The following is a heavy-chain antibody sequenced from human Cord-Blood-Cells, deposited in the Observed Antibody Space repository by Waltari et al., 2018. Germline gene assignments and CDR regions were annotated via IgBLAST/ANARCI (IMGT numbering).Heavy chain of an antibody. D-gene: IGHD2-2*01. V-gene: IGHV4-61*01. CDR1: GGSVSSGSYY. J-gene: IGHJ5*02. Sequence: QVQLQESGPGLVKPSETLSLTCTVSGGSVSSGSYYWSWIRQPPGKGLEWIGYIYYSGSTNSNPSLKSRVTISVDTSKNQFSLKLSSVTAADTAVYYCARAQADCSSTSCYWFDPWGQGTLVTVSS. CDR3: ARAQADCSSTSCYWFDP. CDR2: IYYSGST.